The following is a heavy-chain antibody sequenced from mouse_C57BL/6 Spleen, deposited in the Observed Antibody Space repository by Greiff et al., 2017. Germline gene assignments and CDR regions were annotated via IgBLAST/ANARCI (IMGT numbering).Heavy chain of an antibody. CDR2: IDPSDSET. J-gene: IGHJ2*01. D-gene: IGHD1-1*01. V-gene: IGHV1-52*01. CDR3: ARSGITTVGTNYFDY. CDR1: GYTFTSYW. Sequence: QVHVKQPGAELVRPGSSVKLSCKASGYTFTSYWMHWVKQRPIQGLEWIGNIDPSDSETHYNQKFKDKATLTVDKSSSTAYMQLSSLTSEDSAVYYCARSGITTVGTNYFDYWGQGTTLTVSS.